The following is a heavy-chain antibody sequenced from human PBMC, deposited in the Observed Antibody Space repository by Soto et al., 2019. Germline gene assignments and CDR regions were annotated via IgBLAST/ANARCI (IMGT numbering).Heavy chain of an antibody. V-gene: IGHV4-39*01. CDR3: ARGRTLTLLSRWPLNWFDP. CDR2: IYYSGST. J-gene: IGHJ5*02. D-gene: IGHD6-19*01. Sequence: SETLSLTCTVSGGSISSSSYYWGWIRQPPGKGLEWIGSIYYSGSTYYNPSLKSRVTISVDTSKNQFSLKLSSVTAADTAVYYCARGRTLTLLSRWPLNWFDPRGQGTLVTVS. CDR1: GGSISSSSYY.